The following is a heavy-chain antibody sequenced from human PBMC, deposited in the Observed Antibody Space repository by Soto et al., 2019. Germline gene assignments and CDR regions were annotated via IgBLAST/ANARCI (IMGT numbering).Heavy chain of an antibody. CDR2: ISNSGATT. Sequence: GGSLRLSCAASRFTFSSYAMYWVRQAPGKGLEWVSGISNSGATTYYADSVKGRFAISRDNSKNTLFLQMNSLRDEDTAVYYCAKTGDFDFGPHFDYWGQGTLVTVSS. CDR1: RFTFSSYA. J-gene: IGHJ4*02. D-gene: IGHD7-27*01. CDR3: AKTGDFDFGPHFDY. V-gene: IGHV3-23*01.